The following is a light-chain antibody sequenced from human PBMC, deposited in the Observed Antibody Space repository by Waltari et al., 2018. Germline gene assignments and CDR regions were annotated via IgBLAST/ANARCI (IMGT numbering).Light chain of an antibody. Sequence: DIQMTQSPSSLSASVGDRVTITCRASQSINTYLNWYQQKLGKAPKLLIYAASNLQNGVPSRFSGSGSETDCTLTISSLQPEDFATYYCQQTYSSPSSFGQGTKLEIK. CDR1: QSINTY. J-gene: IGKJ2*03. CDR3: QQTYSSPSS. CDR2: AAS. V-gene: IGKV1-39*01.